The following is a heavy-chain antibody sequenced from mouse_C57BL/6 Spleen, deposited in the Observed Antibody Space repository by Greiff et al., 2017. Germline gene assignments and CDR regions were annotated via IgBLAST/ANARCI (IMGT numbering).Heavy chain of an antibody. CDR1: GYAFSSSW. Sequence: VQLQQSGPELVKPGASVKISCKASGYAFSSSWMNWVKQRPGKGLEWIGRIYPGDGDTNYNGKFKGKATLTADKSSSTAYMQLSSLTSEDSAVYFCARTPSSGDAMDYWGQGTSVTVSS. CDR3: ARTPSSGDAMDY. D-gene: IGHD3-2*02. V-gene: IGHV1-82*01. CDR2: IYPGDGDT. J-gene: IGHJ4*01.